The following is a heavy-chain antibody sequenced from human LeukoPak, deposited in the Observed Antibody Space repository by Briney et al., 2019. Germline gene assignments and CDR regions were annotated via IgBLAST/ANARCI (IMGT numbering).Heavy chain of an antibody. D-gene: IGHD1-14*01. CDR2: ISSSGRLM. J-gene: IGHJ6*02. CDR1: GFTFSDYY. Sequence: GGSLRLSCVASGFTFSDYYINWIRQAPGKGLEWVSHISSSGRLMQYADSVKGRFTITRDNAQNFMSLQMNSLKPEDTAVYYCARDTNNGLDVWGRGTTVTVS. V-gene: IGHV3-11*01. CDR3: ARDTNNGLDV.